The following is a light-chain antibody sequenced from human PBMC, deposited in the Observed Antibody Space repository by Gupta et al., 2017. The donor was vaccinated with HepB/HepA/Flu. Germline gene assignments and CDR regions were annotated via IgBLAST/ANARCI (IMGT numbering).Light chain of an antibody. Sequence: EIVLTQSPATLSLSLGERATLSCTASQSINNFLAWYQHKPGQPPRLLIFYASIRATGIPARFSGTGSGTDFNLLISSPEPEDFAVYYSHQSKNWPFTFGPGTKVDV. CDR2: YAS. CDR3: HQSKNWPFT. J-gene: IGKJ3*01. V-gene: IGKV3-11*01. CDR1: QSINNF.